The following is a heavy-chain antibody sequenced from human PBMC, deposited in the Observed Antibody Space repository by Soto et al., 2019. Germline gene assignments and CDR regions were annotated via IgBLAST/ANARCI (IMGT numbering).Heavy chain of an antibody. CDR3: ARGPDIVVVPAAIWFDP. D-gene: IGHD2-2*01. CDR1: GGSFSGYY. CDR2: INHSGST. V-gene: IGHV4-34*01. J-gene: IGHJ5*02. Sequence: SETLSLTCAVYGGSFSGYYWSWIRQPPGKGLEWIGEINHSGSTNYNPSLKSRVTISVDTSKNQFSLKLSSVTAADTAVYYCARGPDIVVVPAAIWFDPWGQGTLVTVS.